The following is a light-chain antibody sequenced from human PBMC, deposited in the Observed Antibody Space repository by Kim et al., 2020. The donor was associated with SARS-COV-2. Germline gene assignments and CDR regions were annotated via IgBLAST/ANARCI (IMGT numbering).Light chain of an antibody. CDR2: QDS. J-gene: IGLJ2*01. V-gene: IGLV3-1*01. CDR3: QAWDSSTVV. CDR1: KLGDKY. Sequence: SYELTQPPSVSVSPGQTASITCSGEKLGDKYACWYQQKPGQSPVLVIYQDSKRPSGIPERFSGSNSGNTATLTISGTQAMDEADYYFQAWDSSTVVFGGG.